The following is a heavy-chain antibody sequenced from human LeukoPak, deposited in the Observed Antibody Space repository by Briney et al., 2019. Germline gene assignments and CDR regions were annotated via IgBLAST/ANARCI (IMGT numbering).Heavy chain of an antibody. CDR1: GGSVSSSDYY. D-gene: IGHD3-10*01. CDR2: VYYSGTT. Sequence: SETLSLTCTVSGGSVSSSDYYWASIRQPPGEGLQWVGSVYYSGTTYYNPSLKSRLTIPVDTSKNQFSLKLSYVTAADTAVYYCVRLVSAAGGFDYWGRGTLVTVSS. CDR3: VRLVSAAGGFDY. J-gene: IGHJ4*02. V-gene: IGHV4-39*01.